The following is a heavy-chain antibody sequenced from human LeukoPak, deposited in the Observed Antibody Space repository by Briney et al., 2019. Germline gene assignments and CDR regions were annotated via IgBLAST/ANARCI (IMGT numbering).Heavy chain of an antibody. CDR3: ARGPDLGRYYDFWSGYREPYYYYGMDV. Sequence: PGRSLRLSCATSGFTFSSYAMHWVRQAPGKGLEWVAVISYDGSNKYYADSVKGRFTISRDNSKNTLYLQMNSLGAEDTAVYYCARGPDLGRYYDFWSGYREPYYYYGMDVWGQGTTVTVSS. V-gene: IGHV3-30*01. CDR2: ISYDGSNK. D-gene: IGHD3-3*01. CDR1: GFTFSSYA. J-gene: IGHJ6*02.